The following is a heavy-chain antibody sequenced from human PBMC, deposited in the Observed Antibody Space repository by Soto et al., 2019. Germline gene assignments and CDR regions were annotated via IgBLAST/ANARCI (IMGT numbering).Heavy chain of an antibody. V-gene: IGHV3-30*18. CDR2: ISYDGSNK. CDR3: AKEGGFWSGYYLSEGPPYSYYGMDV. CDR1: GFTFSSHD. Sequence: PGGSLRLSCAASGFTFSSHDMHWVRQAPGKGLEWVALISYDGSNKYYADSVKGRFTISRDNSKNTLYLQMNSLRAEDTAVYYCAKEGGFWSGYYLSEGPPYSYYGMDVWGQGTTVTVSS. J-gene: IGHJ6*02. D-gene: IGHD3-3*01.